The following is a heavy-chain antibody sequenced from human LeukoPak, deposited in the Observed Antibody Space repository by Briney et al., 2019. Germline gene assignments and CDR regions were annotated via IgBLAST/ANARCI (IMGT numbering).Heavy chain of an antibody. Sequence: PGGSLRLSCAASGFTFSSYAMSWVRQAPGKGLEWVSGISSTGGSTYYADSVKGRSTISRDNSKNTLYLQMNSLTAEDTAVYYCARGSPIFDYWGQGTLVAVSS. D-gene: IGHD1-26*01. CDR2: ISSTGGST. CDR1: GFTFSSYA. J-gene: IGHJ4*02. CDR3: ARGSPIFDY. V-gene: IGHV3-23*01.